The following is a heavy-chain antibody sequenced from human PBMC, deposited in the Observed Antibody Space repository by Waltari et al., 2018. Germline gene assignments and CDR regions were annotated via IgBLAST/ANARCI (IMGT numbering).Heavy chain of an antibody. CDR1: GGSISSSSYY. D-gene: IGHD1-26*01. Sequence: QLQLQESGPGLVKPSETLSLTCTVSGGSISSSSYYWGWIRQPPGKGLEWIGSIYYSGSTYYNPSLNSRVTISVDTSKNQFSLKLSSVTAADTAVYYCASSIVGATSIDPWGQGTLVTVSS. CDR3: ASSIVGATSIDP. J-gene: IGHJ5*02. V-gene: IGHV4-39*07. CDR2: IYYSGST.